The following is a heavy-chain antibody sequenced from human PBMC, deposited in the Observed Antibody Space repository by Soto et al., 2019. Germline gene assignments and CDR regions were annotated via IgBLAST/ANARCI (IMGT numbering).Heavy chain of an antibody. CDR1: GGSFDGYL. V-gene: IGHV4-34*01. D-gene: IGHD1-7*01. Sequence: PSETLSLTCTTSGGSFDGYLWSWIRQPPGKGLEWIGAVHHTGRTKFSSSLKSRVTISGDTSKKQVSLKLNSVTAADTAVYYCARGQPYNFNYNYFDYWGQGTPVTVSS. J-gene: IGHJ4*02. CDR2: VHHTGRT. CDR3: ARGQPYNFNYNYFDY.